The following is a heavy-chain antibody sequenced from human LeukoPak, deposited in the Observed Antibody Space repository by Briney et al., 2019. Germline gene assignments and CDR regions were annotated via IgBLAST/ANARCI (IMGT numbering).Heavy chain of an antibody. J-gene: IGHJ4*02. V-gene: IGHV1-46*01. CDR2: INPSGGST. CDR1: GFTFSSYG. Sequence: PGGSLRLSCAASGFTFSSYGMHWVRQAPGQGLEWMGIINPSGGSTSYAQKFQGRVTMTRDTSTSTVYMELSSLRSEDTAVYYCARGLGMEGNYWGQGTLVTVSS. D-gene: IGHD7-27*01. CDR3: ARGLGMEGNY.